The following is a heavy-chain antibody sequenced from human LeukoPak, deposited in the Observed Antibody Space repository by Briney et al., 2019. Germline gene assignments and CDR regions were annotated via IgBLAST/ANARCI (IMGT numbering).Heavy chain of an antibody. V-gene: IGHV3-23*01. CDR1: VFIFRSYA. CDR2: ISYSGDST. D-gene: IGHD2-8*02. J-gene: IGHJ4*02. CDR3: AKSANNGWWSYDY. Sequence: PGGSLRLSCAASVFIFRSYAMSWVRQAPGKGLEWVSVISYSGDSTYYADSVRGRFTISRDNSKNTLYLELNSLRAEDTAIYYCAKSANNGWWSYDYRGQGTLVTVSS.